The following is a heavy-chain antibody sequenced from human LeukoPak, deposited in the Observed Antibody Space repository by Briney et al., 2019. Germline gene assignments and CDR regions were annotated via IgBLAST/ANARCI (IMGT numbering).Heavy chain of an antibody. V-gene: IGHV3-30*02. Sequence: GGSLRLSCAASGFTFSSYGMHWVRQAPGKGLEWVAFIRYDGSNKYYADSVKGRFTISRDNSKNTLYLQMNSLRAEDTAVYYCAKDALYCSSTSCPPSGDPWGPGTLVTVSS. J-gene: IGHJ5*02. D-gene: IGHD2-2*01. CDR3: AKDALYCSSTSCPPSGDP. CDR2: IRYDGSNK. CDR1: GFTFSSYG.